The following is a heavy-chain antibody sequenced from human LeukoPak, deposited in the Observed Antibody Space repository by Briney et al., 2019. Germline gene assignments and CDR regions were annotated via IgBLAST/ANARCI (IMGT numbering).Heavy chain of an antibody. CDR2: INHSGST. D-gene: IGHD4-17*01. CDR3: ARDNSVTIAGHHTLDY. CDR1: GGSINSYS. V-gene: IGHV4-34*01. J-gene: IGHJ4*02. Sequence: PSETLSLTCTVSGGSINSYSWSWIRQAPGKGLEWIGEINHSGSTSYNPSLKSRVTISVDTSKNQFSLNLSSVTAADTAVYYCARDNSVTIAGHHTLDYWGQGTLVTVSS.